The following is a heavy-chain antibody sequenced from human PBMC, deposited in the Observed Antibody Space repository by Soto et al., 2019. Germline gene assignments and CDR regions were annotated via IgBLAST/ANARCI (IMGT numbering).Heavy chain of an antibody. CDR1: GFTFSSYW. V-gene: IGHV3-74*01. D-gene: IGHD6-19*01. J-gene: IGHJ6*02. Sequence: GGSLRLSCAASGFTFSSYWMRWVRKAPGKGLVWVSRINSDGSSTSYADSVKGRFTISRDNAKNTVYLQMNSLRAEDTAVYYCASPYMYSSGLYFYGMDVWGQGTTVTVSS. CDR2: INSDGSST. CDR3: ASPYMYSSGLYFYGMDV.